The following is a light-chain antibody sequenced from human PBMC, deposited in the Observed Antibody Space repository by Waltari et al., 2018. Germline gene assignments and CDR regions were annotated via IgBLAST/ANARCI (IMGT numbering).Light chain of an antibody. CDR1: QSVGSW. V-gene: IGKV1-5*01. Sequence: DIHMTQSPYTLSASVGDRVTITCRARQSVGSWLAWYQQKPGKAPDLLIYDASSLETGVPSRFSGSGSETEFTLTISSLQPDDAATYYCLQYDSFWTFGQGTEVQVK. CDR2: DAS. J-gene: IGKJ1*01. CDR3: LQYDSFWT.